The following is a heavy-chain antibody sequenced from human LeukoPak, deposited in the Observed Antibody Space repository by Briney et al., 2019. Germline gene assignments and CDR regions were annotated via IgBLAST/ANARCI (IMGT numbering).Heavy chain of an antibody. Sequence: SETLSLTCTVSGGSINSFYWSWMRQPPGKGLEWIGSVFHTGSTYYNPSLKSRVTISMDTSKNQFSLRLSSVTAADTAVYYCARAQPDTHDTFDIWGQGTMVTVSS. J-gene: IGHJ3*02. CDR1: GGSINSFY. CDR2: VFHTGST. CDR3: ARAQPDTHDTFDI. D-gene: IGHD1-14*01. V-gene: IGHV4-59*01.